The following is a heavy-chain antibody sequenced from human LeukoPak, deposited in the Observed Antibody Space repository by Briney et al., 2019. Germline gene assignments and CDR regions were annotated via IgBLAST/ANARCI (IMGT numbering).Heavy chain of an antibody. CDR1: GYTFTGYY. D-gene: IGHD4-23*01. Sequence: SVKVSCKASGYTFTGYYMHWVRQAPGQGLEWMGRIIPILGIANYAQKFQGRVTITADKSTSTAYMELSSLRSEDTAVYYCARVSGTHYGGNSSPFDYWGQGTLVTVSS. V-gene: IGHV1-69*04. CDR3: ARVSGTHYGGNSSPFDY. J-gene: IGHJ4*02. CDR2: IIPILGIA.